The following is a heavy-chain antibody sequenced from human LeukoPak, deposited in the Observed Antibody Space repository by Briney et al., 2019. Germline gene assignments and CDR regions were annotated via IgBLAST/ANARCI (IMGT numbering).Heavy chain of an antibody. J-gene: IGHJ4*02. CDR3: AREASSGWHIDY. D-gene: IGHD6-19*01. CDR2: IFHSGNT. V-gene: IGHV4-59*01. Sequence: SETLSLTCTVSSGSISSYYWSWIRQPPGKGLEWTGYIFHSGNTNYNPSLKSRVTMSVDTSKNQFSLKLSSVTAADTAVYYCAREASSGWHIDYWGQGTLVTVSS. CDR1: SGSISSYY.